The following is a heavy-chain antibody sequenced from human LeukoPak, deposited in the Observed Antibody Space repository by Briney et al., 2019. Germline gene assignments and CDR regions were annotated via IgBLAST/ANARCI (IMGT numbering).Heavy chain of an antibody. V-gene: IGHV4-39*01. CDR1: GDSIIDNNYY. J-gene: IGHJ4*02. D-gene: IGHD1-26*01. CDR3: ARQRELLENFDY. Sequence: SETLSLTCTISGDSIIDNNYYWGWIRQPPGKGLEWIGTIYSGGSTHYTPSLKSRVTISVDTSNNQFSLKLSSVTAADTALYYCARQRELLENFDYWGQGILVTVSS. CDR2: IYSGGST.